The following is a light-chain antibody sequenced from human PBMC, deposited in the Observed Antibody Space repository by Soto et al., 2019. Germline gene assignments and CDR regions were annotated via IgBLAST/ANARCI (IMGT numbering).Light chain of an antibody. CDR1: SSDFGNYNL. Sequence: QSALTQPASVSGSPGQSITISCTGISSDFGNYNLVSWYQQHPGKVPKLILFEVNKRPSGVSGRFSGSKSGNTASLTISGLQPEDEADYYCCSFTSSNTHVFGTGTKVTVL. V-gene: IGLV2-23*02. J-gene: IGLJ1*01. CDR2: EVN. CDR3: CSFTSSNTHV.